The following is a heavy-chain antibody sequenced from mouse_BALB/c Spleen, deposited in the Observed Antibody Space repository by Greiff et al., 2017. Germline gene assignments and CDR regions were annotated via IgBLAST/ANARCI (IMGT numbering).Heavy chain of an antibody. Sequence: VQLQQSGPELVEPGASVKISCKASGYSFTGYFMNWVMQSHGKSLEWFGRINPYNGDTFYNQKFKGKATLTVDKSSSTAHMELRSLASEDSADYYCAKGNTRMDYWGQGTSVTVSA. J-gene: IGHJ4*01. CDR2: INPYNGDT. D-gene: IGHD2-1*01. CDR3: AKGNTRMDY. V-gene: IGHV1-20*02. CDR1: GYSFTGYF.